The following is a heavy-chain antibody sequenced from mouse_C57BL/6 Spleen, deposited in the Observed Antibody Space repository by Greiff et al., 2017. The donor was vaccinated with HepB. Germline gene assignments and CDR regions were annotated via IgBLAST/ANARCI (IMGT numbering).Heavy chain of an antibody. V-gene: IGHV1-80*01. CDR1: GYAFRSYW. Sequence: VQLVESGAELVKPGASVKISCKASGYAFRSYWMNWVKQRPGKGLEWIGQIYPGDGDTNYNGKFKGKATLTADKSSSTAYMQLSSLTSEDSAVYFCARSKSDYDETYWGQGTLVTVSA. CDR2: IYPGDGDT. D-gene: IGHD2-4*01. CDR3: ARSKSDYDETY. J-gene: IGHJ3*01.